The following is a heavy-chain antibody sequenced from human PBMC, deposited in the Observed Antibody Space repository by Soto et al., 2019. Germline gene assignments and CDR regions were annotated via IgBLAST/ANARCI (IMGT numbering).Heavy chain of an antibody. V-gene: IGHV3-49*04. CDR3: TTGTGPYGMDV. Sequence: GGSLRLSCTGSGFTFGGYAMSWVRRAPGKGLEWVGFIRSKAYGGTTEWAASVRGRFTFSRDDSKRIAYLQMNSLKTEDTGVYWCTTGTGPYGMDVWGQGTTVTVSS. CDR2: IRSKAYGGTT. D-gene: IGHD2-8*02. J-gene: IGHJ6*02. CDR1: GFTFGGYA.